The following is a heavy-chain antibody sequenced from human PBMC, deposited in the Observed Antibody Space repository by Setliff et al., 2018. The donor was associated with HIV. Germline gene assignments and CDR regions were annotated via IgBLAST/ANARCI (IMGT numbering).Heavy chain of an antibody. CDR2: ISHAGAA. CDR3: ARDVLKSNYLGYYYYLDV. V-gene: IGHV4-34*01. CDR1: GGSLGTYS. D-gene: IGHD3-9*01. J-gene: IGHJ6*03. Sequence: PSETLSLTCGVSGGSLGTYSWIWMRQSPGKGLEWIGDISHAGAAHYIPSLVSRVSMSIDMSRNQFSLRLRSLIVADTAVYYCARDVLKSNYLGYYYYLDVWGKGTTVTVSS.